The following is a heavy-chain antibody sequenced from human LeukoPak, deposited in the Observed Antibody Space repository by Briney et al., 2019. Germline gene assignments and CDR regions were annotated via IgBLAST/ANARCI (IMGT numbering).Heavy chain of an antibody. Sequence: GGSLTLSCSACGFTFGDYTVQCGCRSPAGGGVWVSLISWNGDNTYYADSVKGRFTISRDNNKNSLYLQINSLRTEDTALYYCAKGTGKSTLNWFDPWGQGTLVTVSS. CDR2: ISWNGDNT. V-gene: IGHV3-43*01. CDR1: GFTFGDYT. CDR3: AKGTGKSTLNWFDP. J-gene: IGHJ5*02. D-gene: IGHD1-14*01.